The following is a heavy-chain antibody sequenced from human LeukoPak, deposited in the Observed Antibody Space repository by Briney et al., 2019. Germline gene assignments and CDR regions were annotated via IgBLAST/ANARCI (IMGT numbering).Heavy chain of an antibody. CDR1: GFTVSSNY. CDR2: IYSGGST. D-gene: IGHD3-10*01. CDR3: ARRRGGHHDAFDI. Sequence: GGSLRLSCAASGFTVSSNYMSWVRQAPGKGLEWVSVIYSGGSTYYADSVKGRFTISRDNSKNTLYHQMNSLRAEDTAVCYCARRRGGHHDAFDIWGQGTMVTVSS. V-gene: IGHV3-66*04. J-gene: IGHJ3*02.